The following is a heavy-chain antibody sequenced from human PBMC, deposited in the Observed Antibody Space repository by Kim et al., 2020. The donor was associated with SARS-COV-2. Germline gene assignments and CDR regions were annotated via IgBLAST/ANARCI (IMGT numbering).Heavy chain of an antibody. CDR2: INHSGST. D-gene: IGHD3-10*01. J-gene: IGHJ4*01. CDR1: GGTFSGYY. V-gene: IGHV4-34*01. Sequence: SETLSLTCAVYGGTFSGYYWSWIRQPPGKGLEWIGEINHSGSTNYNPSLKSRVTISVDKSKNQFSLKLSSVTAADTAVYYCARNIRRITMVRGTYYFDY. CDR3: ARNIRRITMVRGTYYFDY.